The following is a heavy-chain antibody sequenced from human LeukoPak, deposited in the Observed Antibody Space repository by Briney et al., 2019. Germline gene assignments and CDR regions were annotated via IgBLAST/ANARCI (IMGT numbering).Heavy chain of an antibody. D-gene: IGHD6-13*01. V-gene: IGHV3-49*04. CDR1: GFTFSSYA. CDR3: TRASNSSSWTFDY. J-gene: IGHJ4*02. CDR2: IRSKAYGGTT. Sequence: GGSLRVICAASGFTFSSYAMSWVRQAPGKGLEWVGFIRSKAYGGTTEYAASVKGRFTISRDDSKSIAYLQMNSLKAEDTAVYYCTRASNSSSWTFDYWGQGTLVTVPS.